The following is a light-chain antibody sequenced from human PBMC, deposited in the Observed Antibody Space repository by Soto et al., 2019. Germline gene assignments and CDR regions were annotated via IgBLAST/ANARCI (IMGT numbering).Light chain of an antibody. CDR3: QQYYDTPLP. V-gene: IGKV4-1*01. Sequence: DIVMTQSPDSLAVSLGERATINCKSSQSVLYSSNNKNYLAWYQQKPGQPPKLLIYWASTRESGVPGRFRCSGSGTDFTLTITSLQAEDVSVYQCQQYYDTPLPSGQVTRLEIK. CDR2: WAS. J-gene: IGKJ5*01. CDR1: QSVLYSSNNKNY.